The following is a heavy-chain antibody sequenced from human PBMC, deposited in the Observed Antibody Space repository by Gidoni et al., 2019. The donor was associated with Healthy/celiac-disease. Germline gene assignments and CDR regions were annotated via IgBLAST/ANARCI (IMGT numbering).Heavy chain of an antibody. V-gene: IGHV3-48*01. CDR2: ISISSSTI. CDR3: ARESPAGIDY. CDR1: AFTFSSYS. D-gene: IGHD6-13*01. J-gene: IGHJ4*02. Sequence: EVQLVESGGGLVQPGGSLSLSCAASAFTFSSYSMNWVRQAPGKGLEWVSYISISSSTIYYADSVKGRYTISRDNAKNSLYLQMNSLRAEDTAVYYCARESPAGIDYWGQGTLVTVSS.